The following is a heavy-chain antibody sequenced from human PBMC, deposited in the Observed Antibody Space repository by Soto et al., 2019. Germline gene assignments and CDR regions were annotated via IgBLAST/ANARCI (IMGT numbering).Heavy chain of an antibody. J-gene: IGHJ6*02. Sequence: QVQLVQSGAEVKKPGASVKVSCKASGYTFTGYYMHWVRQAPGQGLEWMGWINPNSGGTNYAQKFQGRVTMTRDTSISTAYMELSRLRSDDTAVYYCAGDLITMVRGVIKGDEFYYYGMDVWGQGTTVTVSS. V-gene: IGHV1-2*02. D-gene: IGHD3-10*01. CDR3: AGDLITMVRGVIKGDEFYYYGMDV. CDR2: INPNSGGT. CDR1: GYTFTGYY.